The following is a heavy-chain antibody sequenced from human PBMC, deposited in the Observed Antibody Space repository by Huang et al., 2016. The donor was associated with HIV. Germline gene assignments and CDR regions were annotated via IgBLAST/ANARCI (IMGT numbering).Heavy chain of an antibody. V-gene: IGHV1-18*04. Sequence: QVHLVQSGAEVKKPGASVKVSCKASGYTFSNYGISWVRQVPGQGLEWMGWISANKTASTYAQNLQGRGTLTTDTSTSTAYLELTSLRSDDTAVYYCARGPLFGDREYFQHWGQGTLVTVSS. J-gene: IGHJ1*01. D-gene: IGHD2-21*02. CDR2: ISANKTAS. CDR1: GYTFSNYG. CDR3: ARGPLFGDREYFQH.